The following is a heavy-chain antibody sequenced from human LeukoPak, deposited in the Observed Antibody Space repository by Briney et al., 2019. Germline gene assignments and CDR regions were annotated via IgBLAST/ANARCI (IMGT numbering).Heavy chain of an antibody. J-gene: IGHJ4*02. CDR2: IDDSGST. V-gene: IGHV4-39*01. D-gene: IGHD6-13*01. CDR3: ARRISSSWYYFDY. Sequence: SETLSLTCTVYGGSISSSSYYWGWIRQPPGKGLEWIGSIDDSGSTYYNPSLKSRVTISVDTSKNQCSLKLSSVTAADTAVYYCARRISSSWYYFDYWGQGTLVTVSS. CDR1: GGSISSSSYY.